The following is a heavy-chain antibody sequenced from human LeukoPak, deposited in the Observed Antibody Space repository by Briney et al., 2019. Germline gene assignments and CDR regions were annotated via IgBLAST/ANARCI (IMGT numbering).Heavy chain of an antibody. Sequence: PSETLSLTCGVSGGAISSGTNSWSWLRKPPGKGLEWIGYIYHSGSTHYNPSLKSRVTIPVDRSKNHSSLTMRYVTAADTALYYRARGRGAFIFDFWGQGTLVTVSS. V-gene: IGHV4-30-2*01. CDR2: IYHSGST. J-gene: IGHJ4*02. CDR1: GGAISSGTNS. CDR3: ARGRGAFIFDF.